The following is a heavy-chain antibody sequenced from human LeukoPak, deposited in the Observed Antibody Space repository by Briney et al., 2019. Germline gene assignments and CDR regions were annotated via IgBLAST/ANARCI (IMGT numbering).Heavy chain of an antibody. CDR2: IYTSGST. CDR3: ASVPSPPYYYYYMDV. J-gene: IGHJ6*03. D-gene: IGHD6-6*01. V-gene: IGHV4-61*02. Sequence: PSETLSLTCTVSGGSISSGSYYWSWIRQPAGKGLEWIGRIYTSGSTNYNPFLKSRVTISVDTSKNQFSLKLSSVTAADSAVYYCASVPSPPYYYYYMDVWGKGTTVTVSS. CDR1: GGSISSGSYY.